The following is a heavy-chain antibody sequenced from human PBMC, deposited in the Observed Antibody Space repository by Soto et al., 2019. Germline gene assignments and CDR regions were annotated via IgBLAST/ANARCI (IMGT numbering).Heavy chain of an antibody. CDR3: AKDYSGWSHFDY. CDR2: ISGSGGST. V-gene: IGHV3-23*01. Sequence: PGGSLRLSCSASGFPFSSYSMSWVRQAPGKGLEWVSAISGSGGSTYYADSVKGRFTISRDNSKNTLYLQMNGLRAEDTAVYYCAKDYSGWSHFDYWGQGTLVTVSS. CDR1: GFPFSSYS. J-gene: IGHJ4*02. D-gene: IGHD6-19*01.